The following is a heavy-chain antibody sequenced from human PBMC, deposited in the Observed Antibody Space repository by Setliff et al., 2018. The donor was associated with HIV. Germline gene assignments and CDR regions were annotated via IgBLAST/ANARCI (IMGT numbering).Heavy chain of an antibody. V-gene: IGHV4-4*07. D-gene: IGHD6-13*01. CDR2: IYSSRST. CDR3: ARRMAAGTFDY. J-gene: IGHJ4*02. CDR1: GGSINSYY. Sequence: TSETLSLTCTVSGGSINSYYWSWIRQPAGKGLEWIGRIYSSRSTNYNPSLKSRVTMSVDTSKNQISLKLSSVTAADTAMYYCARRMAAGTFDYWGQGTLVTVSS.